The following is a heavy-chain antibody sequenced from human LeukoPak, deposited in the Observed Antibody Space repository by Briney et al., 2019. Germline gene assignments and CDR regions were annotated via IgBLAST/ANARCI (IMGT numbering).Heavy chain of an antibody. CDR3: ARDQLAGRWFDP. CDR1: GFTFSDFY. CDR2: ISSSSSYT. J-gene: IGHJ5*02. V-gene: IGHV3-11*06. Sequence: GGSLTLSCAASGFTFSDFYMRWLRQAPGKGLEGVSYISSSSSYTNYADSVKGRFTISRDNAKNSLYLQMNSLRAEDTAVYYCARDQLAGRWFDPWGQGTLVTVSS.